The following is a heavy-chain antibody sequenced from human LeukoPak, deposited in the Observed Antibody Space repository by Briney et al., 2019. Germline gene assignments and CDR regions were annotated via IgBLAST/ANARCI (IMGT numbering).Heavy chain of an antibody. J-gene: IGHJ4*02. CDR1: GFTFSSYS. D-gene: IGHD5-18*01. Sequence: GGSLRLSCAASGFTFSSYSMNWVRQAPGKGLEWVSSISSSSSYIYYADSMKGRFTISRDNAENSLYLQMNSLRAEDTAVYYCARSPAYSYGHPYYFDYWGQGTLVTVSS. V-gene: IGHV3-21*01. CDR2: ISSSSSYI. CDR3: ARSPAYSYGHPYYFDY.